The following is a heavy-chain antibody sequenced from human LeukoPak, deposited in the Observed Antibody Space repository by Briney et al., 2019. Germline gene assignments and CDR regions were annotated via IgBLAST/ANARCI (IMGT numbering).Heavy chain of an antibody. CDR3: ARDLAAAVTFYYPGMVI. D-gene: IGHD6-13*01. V-gene: IGHV1-2*02. J-gene: IGHJ6*02. Sequence: ASVKVPCMASGYTFTGYYMLWVRQAPGQGLEWMGWINPNSGGTNYAQKFQGRVTMTRYTSISTAYMELSRLRSDDTAVYYCARDLAAAVTFYYPGMVIWARETTVTVSS. CDR1: GYTFTGYY. CDR2: INPNSGGT.